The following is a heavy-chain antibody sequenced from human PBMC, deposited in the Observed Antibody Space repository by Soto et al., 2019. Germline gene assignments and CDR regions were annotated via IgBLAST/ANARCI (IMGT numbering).Heavy chain of an antibody. V-gene: IGHV1-69*02. Sequence: QVQLVQSGAEVKKPGSSVKVSCKASGGTFSSYTISWVRQAPGQGLEWMGRIIPILGIANYAQKFQGRVTITADKSTSTAYMELSSLRPEDTAVYYCARAPGYYYGMDVWGQGTTVTVSS. CDR2: IIPILGIA. J-gene: IGHJ6*02. CDR1: GGTFSSYT. CDR3: ARAPGYYYGMDV.